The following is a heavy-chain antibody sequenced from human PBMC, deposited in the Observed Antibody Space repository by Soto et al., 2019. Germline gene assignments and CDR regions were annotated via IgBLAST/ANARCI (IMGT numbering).Heavy chain of an antibody. CDR1: GGSISSYY. Sequence: QVQLQESGPGLVKPSETLSLTCTVSGGSISSYYWSWIRQPPGKGLEWVGHIYYSGSTNYNPSLKIRVTISVATSKNQFSLKLSSVTAADTAVYYCARQSCSSTSCYSWVSWFDPWGQGTLVTVSS. CDR2: IYYSGST. V-gene: IGHV4-59*08. CDR3: ARQSCSSTSCYSWVSWFDP. J-gene: IGHJ5*02. D-gene: IGHD2-2*01.